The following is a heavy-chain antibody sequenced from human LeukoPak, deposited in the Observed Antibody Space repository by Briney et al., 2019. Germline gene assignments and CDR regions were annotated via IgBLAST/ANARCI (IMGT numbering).Heavy chain of an antibody. CDR2: IYYSGST. CDR3: ASHRQRLRGFDP. D-gene: IGHD6-25*01. CDR1: GGSISSSSYY. Sequence: ASETLSLTCTVSGGSISSSSYYWGWIRQPPGKGLEWIGSIYYSGSTYYNPSLKSRVTISVDTSKNQFSLKLSSVTAADTAVYYCASHRQRLRGFDPWGEEALVTVS. J-gene: IGHJ5*02. V-gene: IGHV4-39*01.